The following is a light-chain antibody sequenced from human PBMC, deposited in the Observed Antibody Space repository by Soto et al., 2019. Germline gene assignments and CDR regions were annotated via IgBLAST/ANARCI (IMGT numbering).Light chain of an antibody. CDR2: SAS. CDR1: QAMSTY. V-gene: IGKV1-9*01. J-gene: IGKJ4*01. CDR3: QQLNGYQLA. Sequence: DMQLTQSPSFLSAFVGDTVTITSRASQAMSTYLAWYQQKPGKVPKLLIRSASTLQSGVPPRFSGGGSGTEFTLTISTLEPDDSGIYYCQQLNGYQLAFGGGTNVEIK.